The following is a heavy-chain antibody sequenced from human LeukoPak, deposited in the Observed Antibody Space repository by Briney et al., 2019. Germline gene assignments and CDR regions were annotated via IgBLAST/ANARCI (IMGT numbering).Heavy chain of an antibody. J-gene: IGHJ4*02. Sequence: GGSLRLSCAASGFTFSSYWMSWVRQAPGKGLEWVANIKQDGSEKYYVDSVEGRFTISRDNAKNSLYLQMNSLRAEDTAVYYCARESYYYDSSGPRERDYWGQGTLVTVSS. CDR1: GFTFSSYW. CDR3: ARESYYYDSSGPRERDY. CDR2: IKQDGSEK. V-gene: IGHV3-7*01. D-gene: IGHD3-22*01.